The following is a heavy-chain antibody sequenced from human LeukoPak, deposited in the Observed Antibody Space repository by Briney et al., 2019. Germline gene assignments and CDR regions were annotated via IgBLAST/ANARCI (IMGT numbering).Heavy chain of an antibody. Sequence: ASVKVSCKVSGYTLTELSMHWVRQAPGKGLEWMGGFDPEDGETIYAQKFQGRVTMTEDTSTDTAYMELSSLRSEDTAVYYCATGSGSYYNTPFDYWGQGTLVTVSS. CDR3: ATGSGSYYNTPFDY. CDR2: FDPEDGET. D-gene: IGHD3-10*01. V-gene: IGHV1-24*01. J-gene: IGHJ4*02. CDR1: GYTLTELS.